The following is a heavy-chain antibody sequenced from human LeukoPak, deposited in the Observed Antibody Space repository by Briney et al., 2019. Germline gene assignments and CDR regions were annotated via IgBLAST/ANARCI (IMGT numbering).Heavy chain of an antibody. J-gene: IGHJ5*02. V-gene: IGHV5-51*01. D-gene: IGHD6-13*01. CDR3: ARQRGVSSWEINWFDP. CDR2: IYPGDSDT. CDR1: GYSFTTYW. Sequence: KPGESLKISCKGSGYSFTTYWIGWVRQMPGKGLEWMGIIYPGDSDTRYSPSFQGQVTISADKSISTAYLQWSSLKASDTAMYYCARQRGVSSWEINWFDPWGQGTLVTVSS.